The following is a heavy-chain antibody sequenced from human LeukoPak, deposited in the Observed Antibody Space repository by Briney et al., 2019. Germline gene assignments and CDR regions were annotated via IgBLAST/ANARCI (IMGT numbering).Heavy chain of an antibody. Sequence: GGSLRLSCAASGFTFSSYSMNWVRQAPGKGLEWVSSISSSYIYYADSVKGRFTISRDNAKNSLYLQMNSLRAEDTAVYYCARSSPIAFDIWGQGTMVTVSS. CDR2: ISSSYI. CDR3: ARSSPIAFDI. CDR1: GFTFSSYS. D-gene: IGHD6-13*01. J-gene: IGHJ3*02. V-gene: IGHV3-21*01.